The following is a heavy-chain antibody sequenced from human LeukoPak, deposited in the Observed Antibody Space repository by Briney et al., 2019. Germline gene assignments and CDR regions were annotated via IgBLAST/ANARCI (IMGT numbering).Heavy chain of an antibody. CDR1: GYSFTGYW. J-gene: IGHJ4*02. CDR3: ARGAMGDFWSGYPYYFDY. V-gene: IGHV5-51*01. D-gene: IGHD3-3*01. CDR2: IYPGDSDT. Sequence: GESLKISCKGSGYSFTGYWIGWVRQMPGKGLEWMGIIYPGDSDTRYSPSFQGQVTISADKSISTAYLQWSSLKASDTAMYYCARGAMGDFWSGYPYYFDYWGQGTLVTVSS.